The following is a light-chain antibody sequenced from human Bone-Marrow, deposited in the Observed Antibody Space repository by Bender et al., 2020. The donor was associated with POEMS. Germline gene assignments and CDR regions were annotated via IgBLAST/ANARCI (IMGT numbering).Light chain of an antibody. CDR3: QSYDNSPWEGV. Sequence: QSVLTQPPSVSGAPGQRVTISCTGSDSNIGAGYDVHWYQVLPGTAPKLHIFENNKRPSGVPDRFSASRSGSSASLAISGLQAEDEAVYYCQSYDNSPWEGVFGAGTKLTVL. CDR2: ENN. V-gene: IGLV1-40*01. CDR1: DSNIGAGYD. J-gene: IGLJ1*01.